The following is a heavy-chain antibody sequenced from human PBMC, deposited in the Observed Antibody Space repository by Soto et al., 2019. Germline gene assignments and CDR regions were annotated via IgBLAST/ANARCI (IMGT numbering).Heavy chain of an antibody. V-gene: IGHV1-46*01. CDR1: GYTFTSYY. D-gene: IGHD6-6*01. Sequence: EASVKVSCKASGYTFTSYYMLWVRQAPGQGLEWMGIINPSGGSTSYAQKFQGRVTMTRDTSTSTVYMELSSLRSEDTAVYYCAREGAARYSFDYCRQRTLVPASS. J-gene: IGHJ4*02. CDR3: AREGAARYSFDY. CDR2: INPSGGST.